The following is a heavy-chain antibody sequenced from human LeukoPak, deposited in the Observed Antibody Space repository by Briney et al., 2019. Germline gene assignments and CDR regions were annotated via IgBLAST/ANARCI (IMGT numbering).Heavy chain of an antibody. CDR1: GFTFSSYW. CDR3: ARDGLYDYVWGSYRPIDY. V-gene: IGHV3-7*03. J-gene: IGHJ4*02. D-gene: IGHD3-16*02. Sequence: GSLRLSCAASGFTFSSYWMSWVRQAPGKGLEWVANIKQDGSEKYYVDSVKGRFTISRDNAKNSLYLQMNSLRAEDTAVYYCARDGLYDYVWGSYRPIDYWGQGTLVTVSS. CDR2: IKQDGSEK.